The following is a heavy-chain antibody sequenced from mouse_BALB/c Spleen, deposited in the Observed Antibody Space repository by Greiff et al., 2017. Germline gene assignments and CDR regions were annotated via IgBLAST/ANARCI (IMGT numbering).Heavy chain of an antibody. Sequence: EVKLMESGGGLLQPGGSMKLSCVASGFTFSNYWMNWVRQSPEKGLEWVAEIRLKSNNYATHYAESVKGRFTISRDDSKSSVYLQMNNLRAEDTGIYYCTRPGSSLHWYFDVWGAGTTVTVSS. CDR3: TRPGSSLHWYFDV. CDR2: IRLKSNNYAT. CDR1: GFTFSNYW. J-gene: IGHJ1*01. D-gene: IGHD1-1*01. V-gene: IGHV6-6*02.